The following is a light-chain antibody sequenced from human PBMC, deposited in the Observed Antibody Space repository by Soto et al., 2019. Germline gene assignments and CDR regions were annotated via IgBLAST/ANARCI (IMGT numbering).Light chain of an antibody. Sequence: QPVLTQPPSVSGAPGQRVTISCTGSSSNIGAGYDVHWYQQLPGTAPKLLIHGNSNRPSGVPDRFSGSKSGTSASLAITGLQAEDEADYYCQSYDSSLSALFGGGTKLTVL. CDR2: GNS. J-gene: IGLJ2*01. CDR1: SSNIGAGYD. V-gene: IGLV1-40*01. CDR3: QSYDSSLSAL.